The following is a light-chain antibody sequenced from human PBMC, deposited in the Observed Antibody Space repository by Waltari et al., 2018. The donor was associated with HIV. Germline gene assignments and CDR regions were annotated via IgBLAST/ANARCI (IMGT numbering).Light chain of an antibody. V-gene: IGLV8-61*01. Sequence: QTVVTQEQSLSVSPGGTVTHTCGLSSGSVSTSYYPRWYQQTPGQAPLTLIYNTNIRSSGVSERFSGSILGNKAALTITGTQADDECDYYCVLYMGSGIWVFGGGTKLTVL. CDR3: VLYMGSGIWV. J-gene: IGLJ3*02. CDR2: NTN. CDR1: SGSVSTSYY.